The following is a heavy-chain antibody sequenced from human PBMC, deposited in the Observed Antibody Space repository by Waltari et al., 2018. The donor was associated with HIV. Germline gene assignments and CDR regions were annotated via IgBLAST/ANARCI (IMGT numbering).Heavy chain of an antibody. Sequence: DVQLVESGGGLVKPGQSLRLSCIASGFKFDLFSMTWVRQAPGGGLEWVASISKSGYYVYYSDSLKGRVTVSRDNAKESLLLQVSSLAADDTGLYLCVRDRTSETTGDFDSWGRGVPVIVSS. CDR3: VRDRTSETTGDFDS. V-gene: IGHV3-21*02. CDR1: GFKFDLFS. CDR2: ISKSGYYV. D-gene: IGHD1-1*01. J-gene: IGHJ4*02.